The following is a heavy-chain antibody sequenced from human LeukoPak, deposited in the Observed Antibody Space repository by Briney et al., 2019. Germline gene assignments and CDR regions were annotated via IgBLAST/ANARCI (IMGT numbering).Heavy chain of an antibody. Sequence: ASETLSLTCAVYGGSFSGYYWSWIRQPPGKGLEWIGEINHSGSTNYNPSLKSRVTISVDTSKNQFSLKLSSVTAADTAVYYCARVPSIAARPAAFDIWGQGTMVTVSS. J-gene: IGHJ3*02. CDR1: GGSFSGYY. V-gene: IGHV4-34*01. CDR3: ARVPSIAARPAAFDI. CDR2: INHSGST. D-gene: IGHD6-6*01.